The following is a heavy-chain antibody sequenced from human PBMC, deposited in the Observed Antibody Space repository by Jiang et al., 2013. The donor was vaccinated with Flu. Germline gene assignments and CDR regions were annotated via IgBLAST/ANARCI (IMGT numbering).Heavy chain of an antibody. CDR1: GYSFTSYW. CDR3: ARHQPPEPDYDSSGYSGGFDY. CDR2: IYPGDSDT. J-gene: IGHJ4*02. Sequence: GAEVKKPGESLKISCKGSGYSFTSYWIGWVRQMPGKGLEWMGIIYPGDSDTRYSPSFQGQVTISADKSISTAYLQWSSLKASDTAMYYCARHQPPEPDYDSSGYSGGFDYWGQGTLVTVSS. D-gene: IGHD3-22*01. V-gene: IGHV5-51*01.